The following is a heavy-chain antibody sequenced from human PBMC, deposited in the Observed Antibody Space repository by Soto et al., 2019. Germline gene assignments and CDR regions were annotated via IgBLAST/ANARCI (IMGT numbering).Heavy chain of an antibody. Sequence: SETLSLTCTVSAASFSKYYWSWIRQPPGKGLEWIGYIYFNGNTNYNPSLKRRVTISIDTSKKQISLNLTSVTDADTAVYYCARESGDNWDYEAYWGQGTPVTVSS. CDR3: ARESGDNWDYEAY. D-gene: IGHD1-7*01. V-gene: IGHV4-59*01. CDR1: AASFSKYY. J-gene: IGHJ4*02. CDR2: IYFNGNT.